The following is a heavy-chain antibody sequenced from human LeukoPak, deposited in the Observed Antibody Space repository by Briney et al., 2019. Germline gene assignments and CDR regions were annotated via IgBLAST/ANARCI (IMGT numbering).Heavy chain of an antibody. J-gene: IGHJ6*02. CDR3: ARLVYYDFGEDTPHRYYYYGMDV. V-gene: IGHV1-46*01. Sequence: GASVKVSCKASGYTFTTYSMHWVRQAPGQGLEWMAIINLSGGSTDYTQKFQGRVTMTRDTSTSTVYMELSSLRSEDTAVYYCARLVYYDFGEDTPHRYYYYGMDVWGQGTTVTVSS. CDR1: GYTFTTYS. CDR2: INLSGGST. D-gene: IGHD3-22*01.